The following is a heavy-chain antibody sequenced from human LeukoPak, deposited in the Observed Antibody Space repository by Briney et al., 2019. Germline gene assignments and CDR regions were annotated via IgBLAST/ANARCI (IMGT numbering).Heavy chain of an antibody. V-gene: IGHV3-48*02. CDR2: ISSTSSTI. CDR1: GFTFTSYS. D-gene: IGHD3-22*01. CDR3: AGAAPYYYDSSGYSAFDS. J-gene: IGHJ3*02. Sequence: GRSLRLSCAASGFTFTSYSMHWVRQAPGKGLEWVSYISSTSSTIYYADSVKGRFTISRDNAKNSLYLQMNSLRDEDTAVYYCAGAAPYYYDSSGYSAFDSWGQGTMVTVSA.